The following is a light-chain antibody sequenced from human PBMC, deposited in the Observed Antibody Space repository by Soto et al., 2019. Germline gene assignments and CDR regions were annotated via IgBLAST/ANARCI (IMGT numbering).Light chain of an antibody. CDR1: QDISNY. V-gene: IGKV1-33*01. J-gene: IGKJ4*01. CDR2: DAS. Sequence: DIQMTQSPSSLSASVGDRVTITCQASQDISNYLNWYQQKPGKAPKLLIYDASNLETGVPSRFSGSGSGTDFTFTISSLQPEDIATYYCQQYDNLPPFDGSSKLTFGGGTKVDIK. CDR3: QQYDNLPPFDGSSKLT.